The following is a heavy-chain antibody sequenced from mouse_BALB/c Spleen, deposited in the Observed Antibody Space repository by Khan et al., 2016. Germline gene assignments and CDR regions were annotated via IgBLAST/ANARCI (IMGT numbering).Heavy chain of an antibody. Sequence: QVQLQQSGAELMKPGASVKISCKATGYTFSNYWIEWVKQRPGHGLEWIGDILPGSGYSNSNENFKGKATFTADASSNTAYMQLISLTSEDSAVYFVARAWYSMDYWGQGTSVTVSS. CDR3: ARAWYSMDY. CDR1: GYTFSNYW. CDR2: ILPGSGYS. V-gene: IGHV1-9*01. J-gene: IGHJ4*01.